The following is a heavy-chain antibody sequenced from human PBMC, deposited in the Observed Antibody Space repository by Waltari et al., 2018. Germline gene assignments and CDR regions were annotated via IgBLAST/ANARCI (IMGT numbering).Heavy chain of an antibody. Sequence: QVQLQESGPGLVKPAETLSLTCTVSGGSISNYFWSWIRRPPGKGLEWIGSTYYSGGTSYTPPLKSRVTISVDTSKNQVSLNLSSVTAADTAVYYCARQRYYYDESGYYHHFDHWGPGSLVTVSS. CDR1: GGSISNYF. D-gene: IGHD3-22*01. V-gene: IGHV4-59*08. CDR3: ARQRYYYDESGYYHHFDH. J-gene: IGHJ4*02. CDR2: TYYSGGT.